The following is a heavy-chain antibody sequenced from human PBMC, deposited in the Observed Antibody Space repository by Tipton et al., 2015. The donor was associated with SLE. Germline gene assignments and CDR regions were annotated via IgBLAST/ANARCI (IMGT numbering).Heavy chain of an antibody. Sequence: SLRLSCATSGFNFSNYGMHWVRQAPGRGLEWVAVIWFDGGNKYYPDSVKGRFTIPRDNSKNTLYLQMNSLRAEDTALYYCARGVDYGTGSDFWGQGTMVTVSS. D-gene: IGHD4/OR15-4a*01. CDR2: IWFDGGNK. J-gene: IGHJ3*01. CDR1: GFNFSNYG. V-gene: IGHV3-33*01. CDR3: ARGVDYGTGSDF.